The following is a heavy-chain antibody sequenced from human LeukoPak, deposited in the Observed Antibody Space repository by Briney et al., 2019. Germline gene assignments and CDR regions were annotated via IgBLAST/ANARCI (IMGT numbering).Heavy chain of an antibody. Sequence: GGSLRLSCPASRFTFSNSAMNWVRQVPGKGLEWVSSIDYDSSHIYYAASVRGRFTISRDNARNSVYLQMNSLRVEDTAVYYCARDPLRYLRVGHYDYWGQGTLVAVSS. V-gene: IGHV3-21*01. J-gene: IGHJ4*02. CDR3: ARDPLRYLRVGHYDY. D-gene: IGHD3-9*01. CDR2: IDYDSSHI. CDR1: RFTFSNSA.